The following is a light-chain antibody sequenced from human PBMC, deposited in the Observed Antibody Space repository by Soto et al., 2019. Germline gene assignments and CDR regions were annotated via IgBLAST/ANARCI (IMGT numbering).Light chain of an antibody. Sequence: VMTQTPLSLSFTPGQRCSMSFXSSXMLLHRDGKTYLYWYLQKPGQAPQLLIYEVSNRFSGVPDRFSGSGSGTDFTPKISRVEAEDVGVYYCMQSIQPPITFGQGTRLEIK. CDR1: XMLLHRDGKTY. V-gene: IGKV2D-29*01. J-gene: IGKJ5*01. CDR3: MQSIQPPIT. CDR2: EVS.